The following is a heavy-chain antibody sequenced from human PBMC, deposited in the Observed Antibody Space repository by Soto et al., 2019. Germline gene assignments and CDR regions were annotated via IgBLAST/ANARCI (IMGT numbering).Heavy chain of an antibody. Sequence: SVNVSCKSPGFTFTSSAVQWVRQARGQRLEWIGWIVVGSGNTNYAQKFQERVTITRDMSTSTAYMELSSLRSEDTAVYYCAAEGHGAVLLDYWGQGTLVTVSS. CDR3: AAEGHGAVLLDY. CDR2: IVVGSGNT. V-gene: IGHV1-58*01. CDR1: GFTFTSSA. J-gene: IGHJ4*02. D-gene: IGHD6-19*01.